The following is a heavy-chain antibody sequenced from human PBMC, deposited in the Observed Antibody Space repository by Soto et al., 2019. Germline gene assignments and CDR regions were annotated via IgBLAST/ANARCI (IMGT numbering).Heavy chain of an antibody. D-gene: IGHD1-26*01. J-gene: IGHJ4*02. CDR2: MNPNSGNT. V-gene: IGHV1-8*01. Sequence: ASVKVSCTASGYTYTSYDINWVRQATGQGLEWMGWMNPNSGNTGYEQKLQGRVTMTTDTSTSTAYMELRSLRSDDMAVYYCARDAAVGLFDYWGQGTLVTVSS. CDR3: ARDAAVGLFDY. CDR1: GYTYTSYD.